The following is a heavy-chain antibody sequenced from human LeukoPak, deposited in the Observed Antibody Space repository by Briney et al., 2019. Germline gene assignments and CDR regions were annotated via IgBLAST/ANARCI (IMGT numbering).Heavy chain of an antibody. CDR3: ARDGWFYYDSSDYSGFDY. J-gene: IGHJ4*02. CDR2: INPSGGSI. V-gene: IGHV1-46*01. D-gene: IGHD3-22*01. Sequence: ASVKVSCKASGYTFTRYYMHWVRQAPGQGLEWMGIINPSGGSINHAQKFQGRVTMTRDTSTSTVYMELSSLRSEDTAVYYCARDGWFYYDSSDYSGFDYWGQGTLVTVSS. CDR1: GYTFTRYY.